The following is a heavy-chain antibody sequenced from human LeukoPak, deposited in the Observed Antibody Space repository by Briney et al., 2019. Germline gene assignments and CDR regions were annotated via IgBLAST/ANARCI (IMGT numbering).Heavy chain of an antibody. CDR2: ISSTSSYI. D-gene: IGHD2-15*01. Sequence: GGSLRLSCAASGFTFSSYTMNWVRQAPGKGLEWVPSISSTSSYIYYADSVKGRFTISRDNAKNLLYLQMNSLRAEDTAVYYCAREGFPAAYDYWGQGTLVTVSS. CDR3: AREGFPAAYDY. J-gene: IGHJ4*02. CDR1: GFTFSSYT. V-gene: IGHV3-21*01.